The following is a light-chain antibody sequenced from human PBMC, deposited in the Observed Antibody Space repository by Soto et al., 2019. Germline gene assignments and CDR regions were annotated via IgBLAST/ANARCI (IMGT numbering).Light chain of an antibody. V-gene: IGKV3-15*01. Sequence: ERGRTQSPATLSVSPGERATLSGRSSQSVSSDLAWLQQKPAQAPRLLIYGASTRATGIPARSTGSGSGTEFTLTISSLQSEEFAVYYCQQYDEWPPSYTFGQGTKVDIK. CDR1: QSVSSD. CDR2: GAS. J-gene: IGKJ2*01. CDR3: QQYDEWPPSYT.